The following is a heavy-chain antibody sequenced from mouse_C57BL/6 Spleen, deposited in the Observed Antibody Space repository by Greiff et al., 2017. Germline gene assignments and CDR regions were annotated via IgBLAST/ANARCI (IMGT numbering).Heavy chain of an antibody. D-gene: IGHD2-12*01. CDR2: IYPGSGNT. Sequence: QVQLKQSGPELVKPGASVKISCKASGYSFTSYYIHWVKQRPGQGLEWIGWIYPGSGNTKYNGKFKGKATLTADKSSSTAYMQLSSLTSEDSAVYFCARFLYEGYAMDYWGQGTSVTVSS. J-gene: IGHJ4*01. CDR3: ARFLYEGYAMDY. V-gene: IGHV1-66*01. CDR1: GYSFTSYY.